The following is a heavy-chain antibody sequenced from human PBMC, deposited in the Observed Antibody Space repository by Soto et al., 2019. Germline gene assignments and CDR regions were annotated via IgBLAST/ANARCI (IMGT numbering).Heavy chain of an antibody. CDR1: GYTFTSYG. CDR2: ISAYNGNT. D-gene: IGHD6-19*01. Sequence: ASVKGSCKASGYTFTSYGSSWGRQATGQGLEWMGWISAYNGNTNYAQKLQGRVTMTTDTSTSTAYMELRSLRSDDTAVYYCARAHSSGWYPNCFDPWGQGTLVTVSS. J-gene: IGHJ5*02. V-gene: IGHV1-18*01. CDR3: ARAHSSGWYPNCFDP.